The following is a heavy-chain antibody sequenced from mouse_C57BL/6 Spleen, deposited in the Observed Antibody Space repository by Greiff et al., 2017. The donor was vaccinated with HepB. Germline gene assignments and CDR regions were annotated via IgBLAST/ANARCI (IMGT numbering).Heavy chain of an antibody. J-gene: IGHJ2*01. CDR1: GYTFTSYW. CDR2: IDPSDSYT. D-gene: IGHD1-1*01. Sequence: QVQLQQPGAELVMPGASVKLSCKASGYTFTSYWMHWVKQRPGQGLEWIGEIDPSDSYTNYNQKFKGKSTLTVDKSSSTAYMQLSSLTSEDSAVYYCARDYGKDFDYWGQGTTLTVSS. V-gene: IGHV1-69*01. CDR3: ARDYGKDFDY.